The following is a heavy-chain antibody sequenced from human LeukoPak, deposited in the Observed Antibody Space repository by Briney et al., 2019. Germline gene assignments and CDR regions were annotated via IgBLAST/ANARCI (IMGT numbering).Heavy chain of an antibody. J-gene: IGHJ4*02. V-gene: IGHV1-2*02. Sequence: ASVKVSCKASGYTFTGYYMHWVRQAPGQGLEWMGWINPNSGGTNYAQKLQGRVTMTRDTSISTAYMELSRLRSDDTAVYYRATKGRRYGDFSFDYWGQGTLVTVSS. CDR2: INPNSGGT. CDR3: ATKGRRYGDFSFDY. D-gene: IGHD4-17*01. CDR1: GYTFTGYY.